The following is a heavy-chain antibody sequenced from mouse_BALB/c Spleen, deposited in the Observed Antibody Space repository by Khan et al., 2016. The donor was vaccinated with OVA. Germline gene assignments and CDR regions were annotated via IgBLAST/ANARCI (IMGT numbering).Heavy chain of an antibody. CDR1: GYSFTGYF. CDR3: ARKYGSDFDY. CDR2: INPHIGET. D-gene: IGHD1-1*01. Sequence: EVQLQQSGPELVKPGASVKISCKASGYSFTGYFMNWVMQSHGKSLEWIGRINPHIGETLYNQKFKGKATLTVDESSRTAHMESRSLASEDSAVYYSARKYGSDFDYWGQDTTLTVSS. V-gene: IGHV1-20*02. J-gene: IGHJ2*01.